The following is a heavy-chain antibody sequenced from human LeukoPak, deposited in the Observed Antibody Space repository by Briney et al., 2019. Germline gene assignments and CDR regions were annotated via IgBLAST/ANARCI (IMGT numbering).Heavy chain of an antibody. Sequence: GGSLRLSCAASGFTFSSYAMSWVRHAPGKGLEWVSVISGSGGGTNYAESVKGRFTISRDNSKNTLYLQMNSLRAEDTAVYYCAKDRVPVTTYGMDVWGQGTTVTVSS. CDR1: GFTFSSYA. J-gene: IGHJ6*02. V-gene: IGHV3-23*01. CDR3: AKDRVPVTTYGMDV. D-gene: IGHD4-17*01. CDR2: ISGSGGGT.